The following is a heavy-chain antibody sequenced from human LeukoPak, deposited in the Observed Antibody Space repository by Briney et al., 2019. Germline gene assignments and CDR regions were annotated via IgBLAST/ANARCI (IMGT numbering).Heavy chain of an antibody. J-gene: IGHJ2*01. CDR3: ARDNSVSNWYFDL. CDR1: GFTVSSSY. CDR2: IYSGGST. D-gene: IGHD2/OR15-2a*01. Sequence: GGSLRLSCAASGFTVSSSYMSWVRQAPGMGPEWVSVIYSGGSTYYADSVKGRFTISRDNSKNTLYLQMHSLRAEDTAVYYCARDNSVSNWYFDLWGRGTLVTVPS. V-gene: IGHV3-66*01.